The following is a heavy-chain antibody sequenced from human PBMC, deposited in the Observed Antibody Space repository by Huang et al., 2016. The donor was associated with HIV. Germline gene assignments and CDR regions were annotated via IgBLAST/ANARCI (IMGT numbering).Heavy chain of an antibody. D-gene: IGHD3-22*01. CDR1: GFTFGNYG. CDR2: IRSKDDSETT. CDR3: TRDSVYPNYYDGSGFYFDY. J-gene: IGHJ4*02. V-gene: IGHV3-49*05. Sequence: EVQFVESGGGLVKPGRYLRLSCTASGFTFGNYGMSWFRQAPGKGLGWVGFIRSKDDSETTEYAASVKGRFTISRDDSKSIAYLQMNSLKPEDTAVYYCTRDSVYPNYYDGSGFYFDYWGQGTLVTVSS.